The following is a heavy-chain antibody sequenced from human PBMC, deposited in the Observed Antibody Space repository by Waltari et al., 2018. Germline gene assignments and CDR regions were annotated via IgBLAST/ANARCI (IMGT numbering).Heavy chain of an antibody. V-gene: IGHV4-59*08. Sequence: QVQLQESGPGLVKPSETLSLTCTVSGGSISSYYWSWIRQPPGKGLEWIGYIYYSGSTNYTPSLKSRVTISVDTSKNQFSLKLSSVTAADTAVYYCARSRWLFSSFDYWGQGTLVTVSS. CDR1: GGSISSYY. CDR3: ARSRWLFSSFDY. CDR2: IYYSGST. J-gene: IGHJ4*02. D-gene: IGHD3-9*01.